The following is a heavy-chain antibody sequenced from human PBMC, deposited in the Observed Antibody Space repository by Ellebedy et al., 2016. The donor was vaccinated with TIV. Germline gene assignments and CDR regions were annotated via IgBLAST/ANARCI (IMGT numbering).Heavy chain of an antibody. V-gene: IGHV1-69*13. CDR2: IIPIFGTA. D-gene: IGHD6-19*01. Sequence: SVKVSXXASGGTFSSYAISWVRQAPGQGLEWMGGIIPIFGTANYAQKFQGRVTITADESTSTAYMELSSLRSEDTAVYYCARGLAVAGTVRFDPWGQGTLVTVSS. CDR3: ARGLAVAGTVRFDP. J-gene: IGHJ5*02. CDR1: GGTFSSYA.